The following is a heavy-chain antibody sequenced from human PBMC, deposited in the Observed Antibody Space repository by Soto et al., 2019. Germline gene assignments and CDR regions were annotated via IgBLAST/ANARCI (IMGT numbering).Heavy chain of an antibody. CDR1: GYTFTSYC. CDR3: ASSWYDYVWGSYRSDAFDI. D-gene: IGHD3-16*02. CDR2: INPKRGTT. Sequence: GASVKVSCKASGYTFTSYCVHWVRQAPGQGLEWMGIINPKRGTTTYPQKFQGRVTMTRDTSTSTAYMELSSLRSEDRAVYYCASSWYDYVWGSYRSDAFDIWGKGTMVPVSS. V-gene: IGHV1-46*01. J-gene: IGHJ3*02.